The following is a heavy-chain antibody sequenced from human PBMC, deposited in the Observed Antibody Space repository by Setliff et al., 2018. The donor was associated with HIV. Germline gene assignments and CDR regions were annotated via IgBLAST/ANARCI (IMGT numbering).Heavy chain of an antibody. Sequence: SETLSLTCTVSGGSVSSSAYYWGWIRQPPGKGLEWIGSIYYSGSTYFTQSLKRRVTLSVDTSRNHFSLKLRSVTAADTAVYYCARHGLAGATVDYWGQGTLVTVSS. CDR1: GGSVSSSAYY. J-gene: IGHJ4*02. D-gene: IGHD1-26*01. CDR2: IYYSGST. V-gene: IGHV4-39*01. CDR3: ARHGLAGATVDY.